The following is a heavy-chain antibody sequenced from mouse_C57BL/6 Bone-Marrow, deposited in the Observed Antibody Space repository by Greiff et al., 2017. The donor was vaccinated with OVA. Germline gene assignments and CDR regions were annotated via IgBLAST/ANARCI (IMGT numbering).Heavy chain of an antibody. CDR2: IYPGDGDT. J-gene: IGHJ4*01. Sequence: VKLQQSGPELVKPGASVKISCKASGYAFSSSWMNWVKQRPGKGLEWIGRIYPGDGDTNYNGKFKGKATLTADKSSSTAYMQLSSLTSEDSAVYFCARANYYGSSSCAMDYWGQGTSVTVSS. D-gene: IGHD1-1*01. CDR1: GYAFSSSW. CDR3: ARANYYGSSSCAMDY. V-gene: IGHV1-82*01.